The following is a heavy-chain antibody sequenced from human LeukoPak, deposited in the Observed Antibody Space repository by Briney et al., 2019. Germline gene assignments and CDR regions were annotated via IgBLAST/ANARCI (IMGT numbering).Heavy chain of an antibody. D-gene: IGHD6-13*01. CDR3: ARAPPYIYSSSWADY. CDR1: GYTFTSYG. Sequence: ASVKVSCKASGYTFTSYGISWVRQAPGQGLEWMGWISAYNGNTNYAQKLQGRVTMTTDTSTSTAYMELRSLRSDDTAVYYCARAPPYIYSSSWADYWGQGTLVTVSS. CDR2: ISAYNGNT. V-gene: IGHV1-18*01. J-gene: IGHJ4*02.